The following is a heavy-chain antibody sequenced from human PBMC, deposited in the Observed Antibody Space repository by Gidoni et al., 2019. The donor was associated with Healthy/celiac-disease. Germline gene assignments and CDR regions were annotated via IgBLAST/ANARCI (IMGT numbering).Heavy chain of an antibody. CDR2: INAGNGNT. Sequence: QVQLVQSGAEVKKPGASVKVSCKASGYTFTSYAMHWVRQAPGQRLEWMGWINAGNGNTKYSQKFQGRVTITRDTSASTAYMELSSLRSEDTAVYYCARALGVGATGLDYWGQGTLVTVSS. J-gene: IGHJ4*02. D-gene: IGHD1-26*01. CDR3: ARALGVGATGLDY. CDR1: GYTFTSYA. V-gene: IGHV1-3*01.